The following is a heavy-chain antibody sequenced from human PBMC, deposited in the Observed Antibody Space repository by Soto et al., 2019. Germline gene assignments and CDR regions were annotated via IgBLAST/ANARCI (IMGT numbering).Heavy chain of an antibody. D-gene: IGHD1-1*01. V-gene: IGHV3-30-3*01. CDR2: ISYDGDNK. Sequence: GGSLRLSCAASGFTFSYHALNWARQAPGKGLEWVAVISYDGDNKYIAESVKGRFTISRDNSKNTVYLQMNSLRAEDTAMYFCARGTTTSAFSAMDVWGQGTTVTVSS. CDR3: ARGTTTSAFSAMDV. J-gene: IGHJ6*02. CDR1: GFTFSYHA.